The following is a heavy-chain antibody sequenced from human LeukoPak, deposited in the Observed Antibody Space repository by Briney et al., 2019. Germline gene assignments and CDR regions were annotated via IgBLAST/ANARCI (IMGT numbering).Heavy chain of an antibody. Sequence: GGSLRLSCAASGFRFTAFWMSWVRQAPGKGPEWVANINQESTETYYVDSVRGRFTISRDNAKNSLSLQMNSLRVEDTAVYYCAREVDRSFGYWGQGNLVTVSS. J-gene: IGHJ4*02. CDR3: AREVDRSFGY. D-gene: IGHD2-15*01. CDR1: GFRFTAFW. V-gene: IGHV3-7*01. CDR2: INQESTET.